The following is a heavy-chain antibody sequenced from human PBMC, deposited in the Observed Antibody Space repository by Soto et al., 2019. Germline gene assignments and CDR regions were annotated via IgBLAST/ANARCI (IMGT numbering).Heavy chain of an antibody. CDR1: GGSISSSSYY. J-gene: IGHJ5*02. CDR2: IYYSGST. V-gene: IGHV4-39*02. Sequence: SETLSLTCTVSGGSISSSSYYWGWIRQPPGKGLEWIGSIYYSGSTYYNPSLKSRVTISVDTSKNQFSLKLSSVTAADTAVYYCARERSDSSGWYFWFDPWGQGTLVT. CDR3: ARERSDSSGWYFWFDP. D-gene: IGHD6-19*01.